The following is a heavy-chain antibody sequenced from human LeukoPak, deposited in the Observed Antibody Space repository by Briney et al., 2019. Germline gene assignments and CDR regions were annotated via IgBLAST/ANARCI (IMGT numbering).Heavy chain of an antibody. D-gene: IGHD6-13*01. CDR2: INPNSGGT. CDR1: GYTFTDYY. CDR3: ATDSKNKGYSSRVMGAFDI. J-gene: IGHJ3*02. Sequence: ASVKVSCKASGYTFTDYYMYWVRQAPGQGLEWMGWINPNSGGTYYAQKFQGRVTMTRDTSISTAYMELSSLRSEDTAVYYCATDSKNKGYSSRVMGAFDIWGQGTMVTVSS. V-gene: IGHV1-2*02.